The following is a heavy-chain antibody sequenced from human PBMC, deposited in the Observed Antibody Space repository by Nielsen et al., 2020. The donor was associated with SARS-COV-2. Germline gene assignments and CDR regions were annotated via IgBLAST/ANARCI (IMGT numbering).Heavy chain of an antibody. D-gene: IGHD6-19*01. J-gene: IGHJ6*02. CDR3: ASGGQWLVRPYYYYYGMDV. V-gene: IGHV4-61*02. CDR1: GGSISSGSYY. Sequence: LRLSCTVSGGSISSGSYYWSWIRQPAGKGLEWIGRIYTSGSTNYNPSLKSRVTISVDTSKNQFSLKLSSVTAADTAVYYCASGGQWLVRPYYYYYGMDVRGQGTTVTVSS. CDR2: IYTSGST.